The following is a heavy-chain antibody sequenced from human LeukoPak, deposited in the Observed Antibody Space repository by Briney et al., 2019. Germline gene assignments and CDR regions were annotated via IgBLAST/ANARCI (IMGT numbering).Heavy chain of an antibody. Sequence: GSLRLSCAASGLTFSSYSMNWVRQAPGKGLEWVSYISSSSSTIYYADSVKGRFTISRDNAKNSLYLQMNSLRAEDTAVYYCARDLAWIPPKTDYWAREPWSPSPQ. J-gene: IGHJ4*02. CDR2: ISSSSSTI. D-gene: IGHD5-18*01. CDR1: GLTFSSYS. V-gene: IGHV3-48*04. CDR3: ARDLAWIPPKTDY.